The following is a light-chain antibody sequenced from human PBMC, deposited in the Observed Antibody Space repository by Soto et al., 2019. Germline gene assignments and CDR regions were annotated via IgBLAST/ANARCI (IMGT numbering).Light chain of an antibody. J-gene: IGLJ3*02. CDR2: RDD. CDR3: AAWDDSLSAWV. CDR1: TSNIGTNF. Sequence: QSVLTQPRSTSGNPGQRVTISCSGRTSNIGTNFVYWYHQLPGTAPKLLIYRDDQRPSGVPDRFSGSKSGTSASLAISGLRSEDEADYYCAAWDDSLSAWVFGGGTKLTVL. V-gene: IGLV1-47*01.